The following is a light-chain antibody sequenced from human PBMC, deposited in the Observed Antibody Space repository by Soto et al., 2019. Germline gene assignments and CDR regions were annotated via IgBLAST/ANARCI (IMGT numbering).Light chain of an antibody. J-gene: IGLJ1*01. CDR2: DVS. V-gene: IGLV2-14*01. CDR1: SSDVGGYNY. CDR3: SSYTSSSYV. Sequence: QSALTQPASVSGSPGPSITISCTRTSSDVGGYNYVSWYQQHPGKAPKLMIYDVSNRPSGVSNRFSGSKSGNTASLTISGLQAEDEADYYFSSYTSSSYVFGTGTKLTVL.